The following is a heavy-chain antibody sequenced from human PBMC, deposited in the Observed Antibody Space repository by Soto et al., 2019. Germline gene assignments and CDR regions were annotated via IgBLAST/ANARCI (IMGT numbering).Heavy chain of an antibody. CDR1: GFSFSVYG. V-gene: IGHV3-33*01. J-gene: IGHJ4*02. D-gene: IGHD2-15*01. CDR2: IWYDASKQ. CDR3: AAWAEGATEVH. Sequence: QVQLVESGGGVVQPGRSLSLSCEASGFSFSVYGMHWVRQAPGKGLEWVAVIWYDASKQFYAGSVEGRFTISRDNSKATLYLQMNSLRAEDTAVYYCAAWAEGATEVHWGQGTLVTVSS.